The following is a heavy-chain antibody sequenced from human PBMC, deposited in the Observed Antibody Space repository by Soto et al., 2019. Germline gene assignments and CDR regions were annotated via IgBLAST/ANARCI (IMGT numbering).Heavy chain of an antibody. D-gene: IGHD2-21*01. J-gene: IGHJ4*02. Sequence: SVKVSCKASGGTFSNFVISWVRQAPGQGLEWMGGNIPIFGTANYAQKFQGRVTIIADESTGTTYMELTSLRYEDTAVYYCARAPILVGETTYANYFDYWGQGTLVTVSS. CDR1: GGTFSNFV. V-gene: IGHV1-69*13. CDR2: NIPIFGTA. CDR3: ARAPILVGETTYANYFDY.